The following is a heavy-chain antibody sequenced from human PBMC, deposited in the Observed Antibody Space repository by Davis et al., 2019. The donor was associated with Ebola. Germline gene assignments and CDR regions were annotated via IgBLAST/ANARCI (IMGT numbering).Heavy chain of an antibody. CDR1: GYTFTNYY. V-gene: IGHV1-2*02. Sequence: ASVKVSCKAFGYTFTNYYVHWVRQAPGQGLEWMGIINPSGDGTSYAQKFQGRATMTRDTSITTAYMEMSRLRSDDTAVYFCAKEGVLGPTFTIFGAFHWGQGTLVTVSS. D-gene: IGHD3-3*01. CDR3: AKEGVLGPTFTIFGAFH. J-gene: IGHJ4*02. CDR2: INPSGDGT.